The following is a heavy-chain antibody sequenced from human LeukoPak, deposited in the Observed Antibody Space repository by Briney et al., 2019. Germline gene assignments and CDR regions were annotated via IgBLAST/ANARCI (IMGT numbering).Heavy chain of an antibody. CDR1: GFTFSSYG. CDR2: ISYDGSNT. J-gene: IGHJ4*02. V-gene: IGHV3-30*18. Sequence: PGRSLRLSCAASGFTFSSYGMHWVRQAPGKGLEWVAVISYDGSNTYYADSVKGRFTISRDNSKNTLYLQMNSLRAEDTAIYYCAKALYGDEPGPLDYWGQGTLVTVSS. CDR3: AKALYGDEPGPLDY. D-gene: IGHD4/OR15-4a*01.